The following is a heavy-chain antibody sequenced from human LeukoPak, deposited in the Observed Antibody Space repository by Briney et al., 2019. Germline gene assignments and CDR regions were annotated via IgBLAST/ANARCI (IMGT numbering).Heavy chain of an antibody. Sequence: GGSLRLSCAASGFTFSSYAMSWVRQAPGKGPEWVSGISGGGGGTYYADSVKGRFTISRANSKNTLYLQMKSLRVDDTAVYYCAKSVEHSNYRKFHDWGQGTLVTVSS. J-gene: IGHJ4*02. D-gene: IGHD4-11*01. CDR1: GFTFSSYA. V-gene: IGHV3-23*01. CDR2: ISGGGGGT. CDR3: AKSVEHSNYRKFHD.